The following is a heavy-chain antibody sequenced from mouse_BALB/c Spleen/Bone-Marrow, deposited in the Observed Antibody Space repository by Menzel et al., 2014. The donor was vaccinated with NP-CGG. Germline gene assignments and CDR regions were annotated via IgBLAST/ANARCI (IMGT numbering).Heavy chain of an antibody. J-gene: IGHJ4*01. D-gene: IGHD1-1*01. CDR2: IYPGNVNT. CDR1: GYTSPSYY. V-gene: IGHV1S56*01. CDR3: ARFYYGSSYAMDY. Sequence: VQVVESGPELVKPGASGRISCKASGYTSPSYYIHWVKQRPGQGLEWIGWIYPGNVNTKYNEKFKGKATLTADKSSSTAYMQLSSLTSEDSAVYVCARFYYGSSYAMDYWGQGTSVTVSS.